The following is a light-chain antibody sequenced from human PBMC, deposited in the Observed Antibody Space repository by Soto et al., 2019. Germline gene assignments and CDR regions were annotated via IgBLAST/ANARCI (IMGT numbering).Light chain of an antibody. CDR2: DVS. V-gene: IGLV2-11*01. CDR3: CSYAGSRYV. J-gene: IGLJ1*01. CDR1: SSDVGGYNY. Sequence: QSVLTQPRSVSGSPGQSVTISCTGTSSDVGGYNYVSWYQQHPGKAPKLMIYDVSKRPSGVPDRFSGSKSGNTASLTISGLQAEDEADYYCCSYAGSRYVFGTGTKVNV.